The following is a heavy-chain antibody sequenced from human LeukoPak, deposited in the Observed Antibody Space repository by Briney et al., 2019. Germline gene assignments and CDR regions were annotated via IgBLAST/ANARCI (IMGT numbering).Heavy chain of an antibody. V-gene: IGHV1-2*02. CDR1: GYTFTGYY. D-gene: IGHD6-13*01. Sequence: ASVKVSCKASGYTFTGYYMHWVRQAPGQGLEWMGWINPNSGGTNYAQKFQGRVTMTRDTSISTAYMELSRLRSDDTAVYYCAREPPGIAAAGTDDYWGQGTLVTVSS. CDR3: AREPPGIAAAGTDDY. J-gene: IGHJ4*02. CDR2: INPNSGGT.